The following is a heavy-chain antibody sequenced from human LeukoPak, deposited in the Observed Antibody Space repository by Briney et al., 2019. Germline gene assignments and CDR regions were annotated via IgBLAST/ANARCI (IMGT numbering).Heavy chain of an antibody. CDR1: GYTFTSYY. J-gene: IGHJ4*02. CDR3: ARVGSTRSFDY. D-gene: IGHD2-2*01. Sequence: ASVKVSCKASGYTFTSYYIHWVLHAPGQGLEWMGIINPSGGSTSYAQKFQGRVTMTRDTSTSTVDMELSSMRSEDTAVYYCARVGSTRSFDYWGQGTLVTVSS. CDR2: INPSGGST. V-gene: IGHV1-46*01.